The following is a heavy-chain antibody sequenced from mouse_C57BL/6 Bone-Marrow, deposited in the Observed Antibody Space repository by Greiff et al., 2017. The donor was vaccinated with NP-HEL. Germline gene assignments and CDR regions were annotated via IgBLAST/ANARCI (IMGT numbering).Heavy chain of an antibody. CDR3: ASHDYDGGGFAY. J-gene: IGHJ3*01. V-gene: IGHV5-15*01. CDR2: ISNLAYSI. CDR1: GFTFSDYG. D-gene: IGHD2-4*01. Sequence: EVKLVESGGGLVQPGGSLKLSCAAFGFTFSDYGMAWVRQAPRKGPEWVAFISNLAYSIYYADTVTGRFTISRENAKNTLYLEMSSLRSEDTAMYYCASHDYDGGGFAYWGQGTLVTVSA.